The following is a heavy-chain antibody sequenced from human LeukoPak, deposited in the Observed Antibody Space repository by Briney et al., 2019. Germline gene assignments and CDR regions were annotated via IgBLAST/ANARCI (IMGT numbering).Heavy chain of an antibody. CDR2: ISGSGANT. CDR3: AKDLYSGSPTPTPN. CDR1: GFTFSSYS. V-gene: IGHV3-23*01. Sequence: GSLRLSCAASGFTFSSYSMNWVRQAPGKGLEWVSVISGSGANTYHIDSVKGRFTISRDNSKNTVFLQMNSLRGEDTAVYYCAKDLYSGSPTPTPNWGQGTLVTVSS. D-gene: IGHD1-26*01. J-gene: IGHJ4*02.